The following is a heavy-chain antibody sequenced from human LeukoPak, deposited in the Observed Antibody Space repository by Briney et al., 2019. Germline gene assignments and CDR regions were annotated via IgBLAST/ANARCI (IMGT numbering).Heavy chain of an antibody. J-gene: IGHJ5*02. CDR1: GFNFSSYG. V-gene: IGHV3-30*03. D-gene: IGHD6-13*01. CDR2: ISYDGSNK. CDR3: ARGQSSWYHGEHNGFDP. Sequence: PGRSLRLSCVASGFNFSSYGVHWVRQAPGKGLEWVAVISYDGSNKYYADSVKGRFTISRDNAKNTLYLQMNSLRSDDTAVYYCARGQSSWYHGEHNGFDPWGQGTLVTVSS.